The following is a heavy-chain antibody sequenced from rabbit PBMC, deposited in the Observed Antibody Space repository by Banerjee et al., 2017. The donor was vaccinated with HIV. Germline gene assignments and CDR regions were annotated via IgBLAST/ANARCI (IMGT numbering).Heavy chain of an antibody. D-gene: IGHD7-1*01. CDR3: ARAGYTGYGVSVHTL. CDR2: INTGSSAGT. Sequence: QEQLVESGGGLVQPEGSLTLTCTASGFSFSSSYYMCWVRQAPGKGLEWIGCINTGSSAGTYYASWVNGRFTISKTSSTTVTLQMTSLTAADTATYFCARAGYTGYGVSVHTLWGPGTLVTVS. CDR1: GFSFSSSYY. V-gene: IGHV1S45*01. J-gene: IGHJ6*01.